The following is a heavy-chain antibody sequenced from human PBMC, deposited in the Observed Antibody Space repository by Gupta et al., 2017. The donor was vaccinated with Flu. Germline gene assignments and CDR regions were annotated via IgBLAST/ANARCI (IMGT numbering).Heavy chain of an antibody. Sequence: EVQLVAPAGGFVQPGWSLSLYRAASVFTFSRYCMSWVRQATGKGLEWVANIKQEGSEKYYVDSVKGGCTICRENAKNSLYLQMNSLRAEDTAVYYCAGIAASFVKWFDPWGQGTLVTVSS. D-gene: IGHD6-13*01. CDR1: VFTFSRYC. CDR2: IKQEGSEK. V-gene: IGHV3-7*02. CDR3: AGIAASFVKWFDP. J-gene: IGHJ5*02.